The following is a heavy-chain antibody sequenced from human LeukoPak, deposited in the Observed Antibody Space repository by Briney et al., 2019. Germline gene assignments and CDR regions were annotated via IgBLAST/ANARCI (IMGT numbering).Heavy chain of an antibody. J-gene: IGHJ4*02. CDR2: INHSGST. Sequence: PSETLSLTCAVYGGSFSGYYWSWIRQPPGKGLEWIGEINHSGSTNYNPSLKSRVTISVDTSKNQFSLKLSSVTAADTAVYYCARKVDFWSGYYLPGYFDYWGQGTLVTVSS. D-gene: IGHD3-3*01. CDR3: ARKVDFWSGYYLPGYFDY. V-gene: IGHV4-34*01. CDR1: GGSFSGYY.